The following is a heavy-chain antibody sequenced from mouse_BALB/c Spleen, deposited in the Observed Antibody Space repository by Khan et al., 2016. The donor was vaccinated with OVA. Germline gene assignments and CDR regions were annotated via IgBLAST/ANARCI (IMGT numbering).Heavy chain of an antibody. CDR2: IWAGGST. CDR3: ASLEDI. J-gene: IGHJ2*01. CDR1: GFSLTSYG. Sequence: QVQLKESGPGLVAPSQSLSITCTVSGFSLTSYGVHWVRQPPGKGLEWLGVIWAGGSTNYNSALMSRLRISKDNVKSQVFLKMNSLQTDDTAMYYFASLEDIWGQGTTLTVSS. V-gene: IGHV2-9*02. D-gene: IGHD1-3*01.